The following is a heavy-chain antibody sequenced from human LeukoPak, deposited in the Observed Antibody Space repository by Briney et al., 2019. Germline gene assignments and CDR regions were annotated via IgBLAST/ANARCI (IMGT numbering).Heavy chain of an antibody. CDR1: GFTLSSYS. Sequence: GGSLRLSCAASGFTLSSYSMNWVRQAPGKGLEWVSYISSRSTYIYYADSVKGRFTISRDNAKNSLYLQMNSLRAEDTALYYCAKDFYYGSGNFFDYWGQGTLVTVSS. J-gene: IGHJ4*02. D-gene: IGHD3-10*01. CDR3: AKDFYYGSGNFFDY. V-gene: IGHV3-21*04. CDR2: ISSRSTYI.